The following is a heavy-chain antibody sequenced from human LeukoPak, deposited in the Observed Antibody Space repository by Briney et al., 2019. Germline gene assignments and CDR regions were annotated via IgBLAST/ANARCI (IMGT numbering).Heavy chain of an antibody. CDR1: GFTFSDAW. CDR2: IKSKTDGGTT. V-gene: IGHV3-15*01. D-gene: IGHD3-10*01. J-gene: IGHJ5*02. CDR3: SSDQGYGSGSYYWFDP. Sequence: GGSLRLSCAASGFTFSDAWMTWVRQAPGKGLEWVGRIKSKTDGGTTDYAAPVKGRFTISRDDSENTLYLKMNSLKTEDTAVYYCSSDQGYGSGSYYWFDPWGQGTLVTVSS.